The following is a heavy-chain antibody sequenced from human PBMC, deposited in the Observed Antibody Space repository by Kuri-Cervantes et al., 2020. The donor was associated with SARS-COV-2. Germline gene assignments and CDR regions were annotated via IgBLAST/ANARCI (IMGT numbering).Heavy chain of an antibody. CDR1: GFIFSDYY. CDR2: ISGSGNAI. CDR3: ATLMGWELPAYYYYYYMDV. D-gene: IGHD1-26*01. J-gene: IGHJ6*03. Sequence: LSLTCAASGFIFSDYYMTWIRQPPGKGLEWVSYISGSGNAINYTDSVKGRLTISRYNAKNSVYLQMNSLRAEDTAVYYCATLMGWELPAYYYYYYMDVWGKGTTVTVSS. V-gene: IGHV3-11*04.